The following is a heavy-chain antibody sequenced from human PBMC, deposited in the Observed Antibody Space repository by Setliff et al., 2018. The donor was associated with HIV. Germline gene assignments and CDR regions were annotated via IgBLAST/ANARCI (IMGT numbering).Heavy chain of an antibody. J-gene: IGHJ4*02. Sequence: PSETLSLTCTVSGGSISTYYWSWIRQPPGKGLEWIGYIYYSGSTNYNPSLKSRVTISVDTSKNQFSLKLSSVTAADTAVYYCARDRIESALNYWGQGTLVTVSS. CDR1: GGSISTYY. CDR3: ARDRIESALNY. D-gene: IGHD3-16*01. V-gene: IGHV4-59*12. CDR2: IYYSGST.